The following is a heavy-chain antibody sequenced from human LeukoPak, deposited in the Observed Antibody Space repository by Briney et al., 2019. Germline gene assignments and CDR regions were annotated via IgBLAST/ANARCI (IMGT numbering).Heavy chain of an antibody. D-gene: IGHD2-8*01. CDR2: IKQDGSNK. CDR3: AKDRVLMVYALDY. J-gene: IGHJ4*02. V-gene: IGHV3-7*01. CDR1: GFTFSSYW. Sequence: GGSLRLSCAASGFTFSSYWMSWVRQAPGKGLEWVANIKQDGSNKYYADSVKGRFTISRDNSKNTLYLQMNSLRAEDTAVYYCAKDRVLMVYALDYWGQGTLVTVSS.